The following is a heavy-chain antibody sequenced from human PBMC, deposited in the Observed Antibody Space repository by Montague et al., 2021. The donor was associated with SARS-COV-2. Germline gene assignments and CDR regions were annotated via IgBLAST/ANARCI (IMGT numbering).Heavy chain of an antibody. CDR1: GGSITDRTYY. V-gene: IGHV4-39*01. Sequence: SETLSPTRSVSGGSITDRTYYWGCIRQPPGKGLEWIGAINYSGTTYYXPSLKSRVTISLDTAKNQFSLKMTSVTAADTAVYYCARHWGIAAAGNWGQGTLVTVSS. D-gene: IGHD6-13*01. J-gene: IGHJ4*02. CDR2: INYSGTT. CDR3: ARHWGIAAAGN.